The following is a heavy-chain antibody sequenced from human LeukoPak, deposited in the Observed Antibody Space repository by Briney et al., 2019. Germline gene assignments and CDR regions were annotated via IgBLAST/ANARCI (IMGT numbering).Heavy chain of an antibody. CDR1: VGSISSGDYY. Sequence: SQTLSLTCTVSVGSISSGDYYWSWIRQPPGKSLEWIGYICYSGSTYYNPSLKSRVTISVDTSKNQCSLKLSSVTAADTAVYYCARVVGFVAAIDAFDIWGQGTMVTVSS. CDR2: ICYSGST. CDR3: ARVVGFVAAIDAFDI. J-gene: IGHJ3*02. D-gene: IGHD1-26*01. V-gene: IGHV4-30-4*01.